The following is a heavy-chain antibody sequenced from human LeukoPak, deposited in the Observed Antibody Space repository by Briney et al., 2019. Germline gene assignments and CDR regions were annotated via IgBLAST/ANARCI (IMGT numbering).Heavy chain of an antibody. CDR3: ARGLEWEQQLVGKNGKEGNWFDP. CDR2: IYYSGST. CDR1: GGSISSSSYY. Sequence: SETLSLTCTVSGGSISSSSYYWGWIRQPPGKGLEWIGSIYYSGSTNYNPSLKSRVTISVDTSKNQFSLKLSSVTAADTAVYYCARGLEWEQQLVGKNGKEGNWFDPWGQGTLVTVSS. J-gene: IGHJ5*02. V-gene: IGHV4-39*07. D-gene: IGHD6-13*01.